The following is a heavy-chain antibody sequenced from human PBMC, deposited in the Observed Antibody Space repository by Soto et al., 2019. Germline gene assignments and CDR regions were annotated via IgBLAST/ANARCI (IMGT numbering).Heavy chain of an antibody. CDR1: GYSFTSYW. CDR3: ATLVETAMATGAIDI. J-gene: IGHJ3*02. V-gene: IGHV5-51*01. D-gene: IGHD5-18*01. CDR2: IYPGDSDT. Sequence: PGESLRISCEGSGYSFTSYWIGWVRQMPGKGLEWMGIIYPGDSDTRYRPSFQGQVTISADKSISTAYLQWSGLKASDTAMYYCATLVETAMATGAIDIWGQGTTVTVSS.